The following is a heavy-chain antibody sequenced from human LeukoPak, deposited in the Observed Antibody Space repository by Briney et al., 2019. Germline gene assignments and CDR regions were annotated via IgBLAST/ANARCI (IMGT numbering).Heavy chain of an antibody. CDR1: GFTFSSYA. CDR3: AKDRRIAPRPTYDY. Sequence: GGSLRLSCAASGFTFSSYAMSWVRQAPGKGLEWVSTFSDSGGSTYYADSVKGRFTISRDNSKNTLFLQMYSLRAEDTAVYYYAKDRRIAPRPTYDYWGQGTLVTVSS. D-gene: IGHD6-6*01. J-gene: IGHJ4*02. CDR2: FSDSGGST. V-gene: IGHV3-23*01.